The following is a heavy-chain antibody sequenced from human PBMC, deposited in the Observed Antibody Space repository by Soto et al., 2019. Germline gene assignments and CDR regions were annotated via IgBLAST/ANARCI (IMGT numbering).Heavy chain of an antibody. CDR3: AKMPTGSGSSKFDD. CDR1: GFTFRTYA. Sequence: GGSLRLSCAASGFTFRTYAMNRVRQAPGKGLEWISAISGSGSFTHYADSVRGRFTISRDNSQNQLYLQMNNLRGDDTAMYYCAKMPTGSGSSKFDDWGQGIQVTVSS. J-gene: IGHJ4*02. V-gene: IGHV3-23*01. CDR2: ISGSGSFT. D-gene: IGHD3-10*01.